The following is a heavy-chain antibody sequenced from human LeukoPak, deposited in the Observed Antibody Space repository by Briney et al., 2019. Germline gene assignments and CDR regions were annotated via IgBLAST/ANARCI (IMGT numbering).Heavy chain of an antibody. CDR2: IYPNSGGT. J-gene: IGHJ6*03. D-gene: IGHD3-3*02. CDR3: ARTIFRGDPRNYYYYMDV. V-gene: IGHV1-2*02. CDR1: GYTFTGYY. Sequence: ASVKVSCKASGYTFTGYYMHWVRQAPGQGLEWMGWIYPNSGGTNYAQNFQDRVTMTRDTSIGTAYMELSRLRSDDTAVYYCARTIFRGDPRNYYYYMDVWGKGTTVTVSS.